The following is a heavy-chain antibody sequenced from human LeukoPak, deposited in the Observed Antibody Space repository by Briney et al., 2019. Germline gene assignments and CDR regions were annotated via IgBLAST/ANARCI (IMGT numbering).Heavy chain of an antibody. CDR2: IYSSGST. V-gene: IGHV4-4*07. CDR3: ARDSYGLPFDY. CDR1: GGSISSYY. J-gene: IGHJ4*02. D-gene: IGHD5-18*01. Sequence: SETLSLTRTVSGGSISSYYWSWIRQPAGKGLEWIGRIYSSGSTNYNPSLKSRVTMSVDTSKNQFSLKLTSVTAADTAVYYCARDSYGLPFDYWGQGTLVTVSS.